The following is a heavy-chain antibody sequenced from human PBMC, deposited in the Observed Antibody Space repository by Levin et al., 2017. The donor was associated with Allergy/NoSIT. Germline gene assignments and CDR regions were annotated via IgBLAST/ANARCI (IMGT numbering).Heavy chain of an antibody. CDR1: GFTFSSYA. V-gene: IGHV3-23*01. Sequence: GGSLRLSCAASGFTFSSYAMSWVRQAPGKGLEWVSAISGSGGSTYYADSVKGRFTISRDNSKNTLYLQMNSLRAEDTAVYYCAKCVVPAAHYYYYGMDVWGQGTTVTVSS. D-gene: IGHD2-2*01. J-gene: IGHJ6*02. CDR2: ISGSGGST. CDR3: AKCVVPAAHYYYYGMDV.